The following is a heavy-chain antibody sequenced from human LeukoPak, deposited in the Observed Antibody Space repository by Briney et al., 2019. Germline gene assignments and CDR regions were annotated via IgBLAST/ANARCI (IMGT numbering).Heavy chain of an antibody. CDR2: ISGSGGRT. D-gene: IGHD3-22*01. Sequence: GGSLRLSCAASGFTFSSYTLNWVRQAPGKGLEWVSAISGSGGRTYYADSVKGRFTVSRDNSKSTLFLQVNTLRAEDTAVFYCAKGSYYDNSGHYYFDYWGQGTLVTVSS. V-gene: IGHV3-23*01. CDR3: AKGSYYDNSGHYYFDY. CDR1: GFTFSSYT. J-gene: IGHJ4*02.